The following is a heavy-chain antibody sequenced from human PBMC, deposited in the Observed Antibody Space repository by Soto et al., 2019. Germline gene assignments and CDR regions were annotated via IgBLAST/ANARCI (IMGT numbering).Heavy chain of an antibody. CDR3: ARDMRSGSYRLYYCYSGMDV. V-gene: IGHV3-7*01. D-gene: IGHD3-10*01. Sequence: GGSLRLSCAASGFTFSSYWMSWVRQAPGKGLERVANIKQDGSEKYYVDSVKGRFTISRDNAKNSLYLQMNSLRAEDTAVYYCARDMRSGSYRLYYCYSGMDVWGQGTPVTVSS. J-gene: IGHJ6*02. CDR1: GFTFSSYW. CDR2: IKQDGSEK.